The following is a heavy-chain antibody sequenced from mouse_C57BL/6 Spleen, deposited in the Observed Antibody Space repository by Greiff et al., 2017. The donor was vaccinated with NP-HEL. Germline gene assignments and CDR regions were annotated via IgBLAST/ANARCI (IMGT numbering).Heavy chain of an antibody. J-gene: IGHJ3*01. V-gene: IGHV14-4*01. D-gene: IGHD1-1*01. Sequence: EVKLMESGAELVRPGASVKLSCTASGFNIKDDYMHWVKQRPEQGLEWIGWIDPENGDTEYASKFQGKATITADPSSNTAYLQLSSLTSEDTAVYYCTPNYYGSSPWFAYWGQGTLVTVSA. CDR3: TPNYYGSSPWFAY. CDR2: IDPENGDT. CDR1: GFNIKDDY.